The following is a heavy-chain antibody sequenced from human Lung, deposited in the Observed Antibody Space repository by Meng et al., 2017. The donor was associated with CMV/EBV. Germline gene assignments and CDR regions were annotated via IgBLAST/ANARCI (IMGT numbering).Heavy chain of an antibody. J-gene: IGHJ4*02. D-gene: IGHD3-3*01. CDR2: INQDESEK. Sequence: GEXXKISCAASGFPFSRYWMSWVRQAPGKGLEWVANINQDESEKYYVDSVKGRFTISRDNAKNSLYLQMNSLRAEDTAVFYCARGFWNPYYEDTHAFWGQG. CDR3: ARGFWNPYYEDTHAF. V-gene: IGHV3-7*04. CDR1: GFPFSRYW.